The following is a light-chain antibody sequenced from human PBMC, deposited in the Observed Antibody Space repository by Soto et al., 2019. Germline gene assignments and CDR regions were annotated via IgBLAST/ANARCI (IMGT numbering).Light chain of an antibody. CDR3: QQRSNWPPIT. J-gene: IGKJ5*01. CDR1: QFINND. Sequence: EIVLTQSPATLSVSPGQRVTLSFRASQFINNDLAWYQQRPGQAPRLLIYGASTRATGIPARFSGSGSGTEFILTINSLQSEDFAVYYCQQRSNWPPITFGQGTRLEIK. V-gene: IGKV3-15*01. CDR2: GAS.